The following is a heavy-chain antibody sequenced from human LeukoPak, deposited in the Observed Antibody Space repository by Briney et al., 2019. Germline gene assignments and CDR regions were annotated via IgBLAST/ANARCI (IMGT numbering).Heavy chain of an antibody. CDR2: IYPGDSDT. CDR3: ARIPSGIYDSSGYNWFDP. J-gene: IGHJ5*02. D-gene: IGHD3-22*01. V-gene: IGHV5-51*01. Sequence: YWSWIRQPPGKGLEWMGIIYPGDSDTRYSPSFQGQVTISADKSISTAYLQWTSLKASDTAMYYCARIPSGIYDSSGYNWFDPWGQGTLVTVSS. CDR1: YW.